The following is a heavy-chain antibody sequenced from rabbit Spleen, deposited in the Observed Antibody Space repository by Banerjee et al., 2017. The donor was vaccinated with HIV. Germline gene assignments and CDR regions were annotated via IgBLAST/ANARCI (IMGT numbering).Heavy chain of an antibody. Sequence: QQQLEESGGGLVKPGGTLTLTCTASGFSFSGILYICWVRQAPGKGLEWIACIDTGDSDTYFATWAKGRFTVSKTSSTTVTLQMTSLTAADTATYFCARNYVNVLDPWGPGTLVTVS. J-gene: IGHJ6*02. CDR1: GFSFSGILY. CDR3: ARNYVNVLDP. CDR2: IDTGDSDT. V-gene: IGHV1S45*01. D-gene: IGHD1-1*01.